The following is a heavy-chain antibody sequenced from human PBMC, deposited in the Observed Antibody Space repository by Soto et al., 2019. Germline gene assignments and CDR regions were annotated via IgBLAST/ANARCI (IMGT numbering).Heavy chain of an antibody. D-gene: IGHD6-13*01. CDR1: GDSISSSNW. CDR2: IYHSGST. V-gene: IGHV4-4*02. CDR3: ARAAMGGSSWPFDY. J-gene: IGHJ4*02. Sequence: PSETLSLTCAVSGDSISSSNWWSWVRQPPGKGLEWIGEIYHSGSTNYNPSLKSRVTISVDKSKNQFSLKLSSVTAADTAVYYCARAAMGGSSWPFDYWGQGTLVTVS.